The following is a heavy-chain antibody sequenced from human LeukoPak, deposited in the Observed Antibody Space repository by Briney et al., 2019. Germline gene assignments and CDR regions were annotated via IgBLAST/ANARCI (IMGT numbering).Heavy chain of an antibody. D-gene: IGHD1-26*01. Sequence: SGGSLGLSCAVSGFTFSSYWMHWVRQAPGKGLVWVSRINSDGSSTSYADSVKGRFTISRDNAKNTLYLQMDSLRAEDTAMYYCARGTGSYYSLGYWGQGTLVTVSS. J-gene: IGHJ4*02. CDR2: INSDGSST. CDR3: ARGTGSYYSLGY. CDR1: GFTFSSYW. V-gene: IGHV3-74*01.